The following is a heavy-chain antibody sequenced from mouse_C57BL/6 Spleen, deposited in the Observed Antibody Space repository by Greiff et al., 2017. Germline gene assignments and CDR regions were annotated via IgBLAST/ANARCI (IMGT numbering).Heavy chain of an antibody. CDR3: ARGLSGYAMDY. CDR1: GYAFTNYL. J-gene: IGHJ4*01. V-gene: IGHV1-54*01. Sequence: QVQLKQSGAELVRPGTSVKVSCKASGYAFTNYLIEWVKQRPGQGLEWIGVINPGSGGTNYNEKFKGKATLTADKSSSTAYMQLSSLTSEDSAVYFCARGLSGYAMDYWGQGTSVTVSS. D-gene: IGHD1-1*02. CDR2: INPGSGGT.